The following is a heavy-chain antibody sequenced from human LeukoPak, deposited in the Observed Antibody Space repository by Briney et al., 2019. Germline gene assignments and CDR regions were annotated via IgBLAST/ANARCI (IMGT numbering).Heavy chain of an antibody. V-gene: IGHV1-69*13. Sequence: ASGKVSYNASGGTFSIYAISWVRHAPGPRLEWVGGVIPIFCTANYAQKFEPTVTITAVESTIPAYILLSSLRSEDTAVYYCAVTTRGWYYYYGMDVWGQGTTVAVSS. CDR1: GGTFSIYA. D-gene: IGHD6-19*01. CDR2: VIPIFCTA. CDR3: AVTTRGWYYYYGMDV. J-gene: IGHJ6*02.